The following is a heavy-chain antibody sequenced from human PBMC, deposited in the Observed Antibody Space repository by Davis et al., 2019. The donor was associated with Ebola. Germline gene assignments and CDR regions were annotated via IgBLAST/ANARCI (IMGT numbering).Heavy chain of an antibody. V-gene: IGHV1-69*13. CDR1: GYTFTSYG. CDR2: IIPIFGTA. Sequence: SVKVSCKASGYTFTSYGISWVRQAPGQGLEWMGGIIPIFGTAHYAQKFQGRVTITADESTSTAYMELSSLRSEDTAVYYCARGRTVTGTRGLSWFDPWGQGALVTVSS. CDR3: ARGRTVTGTRGLSWFDP. J-gene: IGHJ5*02. D-gene: IGHD6-19*01.